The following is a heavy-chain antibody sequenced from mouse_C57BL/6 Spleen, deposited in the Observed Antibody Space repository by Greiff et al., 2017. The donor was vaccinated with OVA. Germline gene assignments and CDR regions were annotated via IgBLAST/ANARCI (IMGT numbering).Heavy chain of an antibody. J-gene: IGHJ1*03. D-gene: IGHD2-12*01. CDR2: INPSSGYT. Sequence: QVQLKESGAELAKPGASVKLSCKASGYTFTSYWMHWVKQRPGQGLEWIGYINPSSGYTKYNQKFKDKATLTADKSSSTAYMQLSSRTYEDSAVYYCARRYSPLGFGVWGTGTTVTVSS. CDR1: GYTFTSYW. V-gene: IGHV1-7*01. CDR3: ARRYSPLGFGV.